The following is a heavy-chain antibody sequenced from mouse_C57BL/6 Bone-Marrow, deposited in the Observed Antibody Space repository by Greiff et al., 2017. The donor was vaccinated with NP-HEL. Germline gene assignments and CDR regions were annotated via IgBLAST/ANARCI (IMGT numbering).Heavy chain of an antibody. CDR1: GYTFPDYE. CDR3: TRYQCRDAMDY. V-gene: IGHV1-15*01. J-gene: IGHJ4*01. D-gene: IGHD3-1*01. Sequence: QVQLQQSGAELVRPGASVTLSCKASGYTFPDYEMHWVKQTPVPGLEWIGAIDPETGGTAYNQKFKGQAILTADKASSTAYMELRSLTSEDSAVYYCTRYQCRDAMDYWGQGTSVTVSS. CDR2: IDPETGGT.